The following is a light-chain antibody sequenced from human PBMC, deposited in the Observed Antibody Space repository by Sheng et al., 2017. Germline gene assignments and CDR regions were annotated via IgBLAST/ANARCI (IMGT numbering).Light chain of an antibody. CDR2: GSS. J-gene: IGKJ2*01. Sequence: EIVLTQSPGTLSLSPGERATLSCRASQSLSSSYLAWYQQKPGQAPRLLIYGSSSRATGIPDRFSGSGSGTDFTLTISRLEPEDFAVFYCQHYGSSPYTFGQGTKLEI. V-gene: IGKV3-20*01. CDR1: QSLSSSY. CDR3: QHYGSSPYT.